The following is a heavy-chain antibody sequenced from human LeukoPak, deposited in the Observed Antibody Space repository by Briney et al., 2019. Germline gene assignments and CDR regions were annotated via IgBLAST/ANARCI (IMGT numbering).Heavy chain of an antibody. Sequence: PSETLSLTCTVSGGSISSYYWSWIRQPPGKGLEWIGEINHSGSTNYNPSLKSRVTISVDTSKNQFSLKLSSVTAADTAVYFCARRAKSRAFDIWGQGTMVTVS. V-gene: IGHV4-34*01. D-gene: IGHD3-10*01. CDR2: INHSGST. J-gene: IGHJ3*02. CDR3: ARRAKSRAFDI. CDR1: GGSISSYY.